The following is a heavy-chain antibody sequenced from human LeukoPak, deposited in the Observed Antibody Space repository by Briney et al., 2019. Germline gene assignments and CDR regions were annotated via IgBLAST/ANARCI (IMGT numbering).Heavy chain of an antibody. CDR1: GFTFSSYW. J-gene: IGHJ4*02. V-gene: IGHV3-30*02. D-gene: IGHD6-19*01. CDR2: IRYDGTIK. CDR3: AKDVGSAWAFDS. Sequence: GGSLRLSCAASGFTFSSYWMSWVRQAPGKGLEWVAFIRYDGTIKYYADSVKGRFTISRDNSKNTLYLQMNSLRAENTAVYYCAKDVGSAWAFDSWGQGTLVTVSS.